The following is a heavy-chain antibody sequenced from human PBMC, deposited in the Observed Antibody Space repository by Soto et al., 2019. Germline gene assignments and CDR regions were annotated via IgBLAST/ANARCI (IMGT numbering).Heavy chain of an antibody. D-gene: IGHD4-4*01. CDR1: GFSLSSDGVG. V-gene: IGHV2-5*02. Sequence: QITLKESGPTVVKPTQTLTLSCTFSGFSLSSDGVGVGWIRQPPGKAPEWLALIYWDGDTRYSPSLKTRLTITKDASKNQVVLTMTNTDPVDPATYYCAQSSLHYKKWFDPWGQGTLVIVSS. J-gene: IGHJ5*02. CDR3: AQSSLHYKKWFDP. CDR2: IYWDGDT.